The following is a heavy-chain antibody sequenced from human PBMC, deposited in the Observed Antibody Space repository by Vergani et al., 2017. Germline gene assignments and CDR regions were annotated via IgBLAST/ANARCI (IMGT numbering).Heavy chain of an antibody. J-gene: IGHJ4*02. V-gene: IGHV4-4*02. CDR3: ARVRKRLTVFGDRFDY. CDR1: GGSISSSNW. CDR2: IYHSGST. D-gene: IGHD3-3*01. Sequence: QVQLQESGPGLVKPSGTLSLTCAVSGGSISSSNWWSWVRQPPGKGLEWIGEIYHSGSTNYNPSLKSRVTISVDTSKNQFSLKLSSVTAADTAVYYCARVRKRLTVFGDRFDYWGQGTLVTVSS.